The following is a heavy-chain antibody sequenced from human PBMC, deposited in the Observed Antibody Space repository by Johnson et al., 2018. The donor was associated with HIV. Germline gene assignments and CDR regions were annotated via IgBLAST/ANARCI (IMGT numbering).Heavy chain of an antibody. Sequence: VQLVESGGGVVQPGGSLRLSCAASGFTVSSNYMSWVRQAPGKGLEWVSVIYSGGSTYYADSVKGRFTISRDNSKNTLYLQMNSLRAEDTAVYYCSRLPTGYSRDGFDIWGQGTMVTVSS. CDR2: IYSGGST. J-gene: IGHJ3*02. CDR1: GFTVSSNY. V-gene: IGHV3-66*02. D-gene: IGHD5-18*01. CDR3: SRLPTGYSRDGFDI.